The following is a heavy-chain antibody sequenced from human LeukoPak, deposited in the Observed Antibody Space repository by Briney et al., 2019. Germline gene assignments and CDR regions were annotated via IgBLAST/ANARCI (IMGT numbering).Heavy chain of an antibody. V-gene: IGHV3-23*01. Sequence: PGGSLRLSCAASGFTFSSYAMSWVRQAPGKGLEWVSAISGSGGSTYYADSVKGRFTISRDNAKNSLYLQMNSLRAEDTAVYYCARDMQLMVFSGFDYWGQGTLVTVSS. J-gene: IGHJ4*02. CDR1: GFTFSSYA. D-gene: IGHD6-13*01. CDR2: ISGSGGST. CDR3: ARDMQLMVFSGFDY.